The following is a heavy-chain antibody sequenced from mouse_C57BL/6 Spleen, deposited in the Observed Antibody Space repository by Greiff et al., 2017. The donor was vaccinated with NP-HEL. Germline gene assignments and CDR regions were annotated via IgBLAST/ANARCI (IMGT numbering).Heavy chain of an antibody. CDR3: TRVPYGYDGYYYAMDY. D-gene: IGHD2-2*01. V-gene: IGHV5-9-1*02. Sequence: EVQLVESGEGLVKPGGSLKLSCAASGFTFSSYAMSWVRQTPEKRLEWVAYISSGGDYIYYADTVKGRFTIARDNARNTLYLQRSSLKSEDTAMYFCTRVPYGYDGYYYAMDYWGQGTSVTVSS. J-gene: IGHJ4*01. CDR1: GFTFSSYA. CDR2: ISSGGDYI.